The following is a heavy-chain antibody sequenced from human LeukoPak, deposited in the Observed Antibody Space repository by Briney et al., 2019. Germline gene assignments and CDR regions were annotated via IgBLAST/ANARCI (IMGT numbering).Heavy chain of an antibody. Sequence: ASVKVSCKASGYTFTSYGISWVRQAPGQGLEWMGWISAYNGNTNYAQKLQGRVTMTTDTSTSTAYMELRSLRSDDTAVYYCARDKRITIFGVVIPSGDYYMDVWGKGTTVTVSS. D-gene: IGHD3-3*01. J-gene: IGHJ6*03. CDR1: GYTFTSYG. CDR3: ARDKRITIFGVVIPSGDYYMDV. V-gene: IGHV1-18*01. CDR2: ISAYNGNT.